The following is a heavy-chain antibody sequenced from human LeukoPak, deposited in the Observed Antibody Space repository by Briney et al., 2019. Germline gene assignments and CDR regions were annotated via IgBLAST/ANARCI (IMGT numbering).Heavy chain of an antibody. V-gene: IGHV3-7*02. D-gene: IGHD3-10*02. Sequence: GGSLRLSCKASGITFSRYWMSWVRQAPGKGLEWVANIKQDGSEKYYVDSVKGRFTISRDNAKNSLFLQMNSLRAEDTAVYYCATTMWDEGAFDIWGQGTMVTVSS. J-gene: IGHJ3*02. CDR1: GITFSRYW. CDR3: ATTMWDEGAFDI. CDR2: IKQDGSEK.